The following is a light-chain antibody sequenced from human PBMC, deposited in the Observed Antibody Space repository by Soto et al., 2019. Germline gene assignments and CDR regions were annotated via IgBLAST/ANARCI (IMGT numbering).Light chain of an antibody. V-gene: IGKV1-5*01. Sequence: DIQMTQSRSTLSASVGDRVTITCRDSQSISSWLAWYQQKPGKAPKLLIYDASSLESGVPSRFSGSGSGTEFTLTISSLQPDDFAAYYCQQYNSFWTFGQATKVDIK. CDR2: DAS. CDR1: QSISSW. J-gene: IGKJ1*01. CDR3: QQYNSFWT.